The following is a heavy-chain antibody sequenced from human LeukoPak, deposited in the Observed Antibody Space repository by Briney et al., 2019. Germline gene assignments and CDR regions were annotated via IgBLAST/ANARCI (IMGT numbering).Heavy chain of an antibody. CDR3: ATVTYYYDSSGFAFDI. CDR2: FDPEDGET. Sequence: ASVKVSCKVSGYTLTVLSMHWVRQAPGKGLEWMGGFDPEDGETIYAQKFQGRVTMTEDTSTDTAYMELSSLRSEDTAVYYCATVTYYYDSSGFAFDIWGQGTMVTVSS. D-gene: IGHD3-22*01. CDR1: GYTLTVLS. J-gene: IGHJ3*02. V-gene: IGHV1-24*01.